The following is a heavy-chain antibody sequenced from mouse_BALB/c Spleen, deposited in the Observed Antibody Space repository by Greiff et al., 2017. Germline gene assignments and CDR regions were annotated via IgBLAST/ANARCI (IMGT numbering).Heavy chain of an antibody. V-gene: IGHV6-6*02. CDR3: TTATAMDY. Sequence: EVKVVESGGGLVQPGGSMKLSCVASGFTFSSYWMSWVRQSPEKGLEWVAEIRLKSDNYATHYAESVKGKFTISRDDSKSRLYLQMISLRAEDTGIYYCTTATAMDYWGQGTSVTVAS. J-gene: IGHJ4*01. D-gene: IGHD1-2*01. CDR2: IRLKSDNYAT. CDR1: GFTFSSYW.